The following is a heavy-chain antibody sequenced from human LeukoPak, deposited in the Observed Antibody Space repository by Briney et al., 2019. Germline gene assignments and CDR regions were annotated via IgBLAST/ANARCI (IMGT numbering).Heavy chain of an antibody. Sequence: ASVKVSCKASGDTFTSYAMNWVRQAPGQGLEWMGWINTNTGNPTYAQGFTGRFVSSLDTSVSTAYLQISSLKAEDTAVYYCARVVVPAAIRGYYYYGMDVWGQGTTVTVSS. V-gene: IGHV7-4-1*02. CDR3: ARVVVPAAIRGYYYYGMDV. J-gene: IGHJ6*02. CDR2: INTNTGNP. CDR1: GDTFTSYA. D-gene: IGHD2-2*02.